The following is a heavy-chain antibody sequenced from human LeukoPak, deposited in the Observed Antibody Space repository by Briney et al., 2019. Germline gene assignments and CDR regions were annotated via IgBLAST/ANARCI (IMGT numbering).Heavy chain of an antibody. CDR3: ARGLVGLTPHAGVFQI. D-gene: IGHD1-26*01. CDR2: IYSSGST. Sequence: SETLSLTCTVSGGSISSSYYYWGWIRQPPGKGLGWIGSIYSSGSTYYNPSLKSRVTISVDTSKNQFSLKLSSVTAADTAVYYCARGLVGLTPHAGVFQIWGQGTKVTVSS. J-gene: IGHJ3*02. V-gene: IGHV4-39*01. CDR1: GGSISSSYYY.